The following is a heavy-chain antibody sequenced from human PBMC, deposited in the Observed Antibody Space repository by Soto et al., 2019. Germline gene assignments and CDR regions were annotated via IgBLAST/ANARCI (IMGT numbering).Heavy chain of an antibody. Sequence: EVQLVESGGGLVQSGGSLRLSCAASGFTFSSYWMSWVRQGPGKGPEWVANIKQDGSEIYYVDSVKGRFTISRDNAKSSLYFQMTSLRAEDTAVYHCAKSISAIPGDSWGQGTLVTVSS. CDR2: IKQDGSEI. D-gene: IGHD2-2*01. CDR1: GFTFSSYW. J-gene: IGHJ4*02. V-gene: IGHV3-7*05. CDR3: AKSISAIPGDS.